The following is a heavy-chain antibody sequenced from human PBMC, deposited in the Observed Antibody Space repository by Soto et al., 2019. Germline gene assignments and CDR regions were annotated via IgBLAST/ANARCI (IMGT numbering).Heavy chain of an antibody. CDR2: IYSGGST. CDR1: GFTVSSNY. V-gene: IGHV3-53*01. CDR3: ASGLSGYYYGMDV. J-gene: IGHJ6*02. D-gene: IGHD3-10*01. Sequence: PGGSLRLSCAASGFTVSSNYMSWVRQAPGKGLEWVSVIYSGGSTYYADSVKGRFTISRDNSKNTLYLQMNSLRAEDTAVYYCASGLSGYYYGMDVWGQGTTVTVSS.